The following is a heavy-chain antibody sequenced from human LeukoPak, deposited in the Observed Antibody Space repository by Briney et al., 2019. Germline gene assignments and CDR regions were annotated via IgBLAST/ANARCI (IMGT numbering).Heavy chain of an antibody. CDR1: GYTFTDYY. D-gene: IGHD3-22*01. J-gene: IGHJ4*01. V-gene: IGHV1-2*02. CDR3: ARASYYYDSSGYPGYYFDY. Sequence: ASVKVSCKAAGYTFTDYYMHWVRQAPGQGLEWMGWINPNSGGTNYAQKFQGRVTMTRDTSISTAYMELSRLRSDDTAVYYCARASYYYDSSGYPGYYFDYWGQGTVVTVSS. CDR2: INPNSGGT.